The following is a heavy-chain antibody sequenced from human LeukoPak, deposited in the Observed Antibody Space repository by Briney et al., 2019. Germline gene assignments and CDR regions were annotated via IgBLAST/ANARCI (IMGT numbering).Heavy chain of an antibody. CDR2: ISSSGSTI. V-gene: IGHV3-11*04. J-gene: IGHJ4*02. CDR1: GFTFSDYY. CDR3: ARDGADYDFWSGYYKYRHFDY. D-gene: IGHD3-3*01. Sequence: PGGSLRPSCAASGFTFSDYYMSWIRQAPGKGLEWVSYISSSGSTIYYADSVKGRFTISRDNAKNSLYLQMNSLRAEDTAVYYCARDGADYDFWSGYYKYRHFDYWGQGTLVTVSS.